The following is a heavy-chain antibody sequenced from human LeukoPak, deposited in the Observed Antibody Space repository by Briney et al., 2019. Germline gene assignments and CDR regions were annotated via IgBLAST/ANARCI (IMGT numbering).Heavy chain of an antibody. J-gene: IGHJ1*01. CDR1: ASTVRSYA. Sequence: SVKVSCKASASTVRSYAVSWVRHPPGQGHEWMGGIIPIFGTANYAQKFQGRVTITTDESTSTAYMELSSLRSEDTAVYYCARGPYDSSGYYSEYFQHWGQGTLVTVSS. D-gene: IGHD3-22*01. CDR3: ARGPYDSSGYYSEYFQH. CDR2: IIPIFGTA. V-gene: IGHV1-69*05.